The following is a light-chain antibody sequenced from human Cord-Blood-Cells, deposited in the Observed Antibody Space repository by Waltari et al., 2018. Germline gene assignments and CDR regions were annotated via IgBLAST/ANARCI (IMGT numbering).Light chain of an antibody. CDR1: NIGGKS. CDR3: QVWDSSSDHYV. V-gene: IGLV3-21*04. J-gene: IGLJ1*01. Sequence: SYVLTQPPSVSVAPGKTARITCGGNNIGGKSVPWYQQKPGQAPVLVIYYDSDRPSGIPERFSGSNSGNTATLTISRVEAGDEADYYCQVWDSSSDHYVFGTGTKVTVL. CDR2: YDS.